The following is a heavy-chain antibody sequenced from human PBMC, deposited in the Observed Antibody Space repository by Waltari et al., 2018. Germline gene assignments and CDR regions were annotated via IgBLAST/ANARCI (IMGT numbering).Heavy chain of an antibody. V-gene: IGHV3-7*01. D-gene: IGHD7-27*01. J-gene: IGHJ4*02. CDR3: ARGSNSLGDY. Sequence: EVQLVESGGGLVEPGGSLRLSCAASGFTFRPYRMTWFRQAPGQGLEWVANIKQDGSEKYYVDSVKGRFTISRDNAKNSLYLQMNSLRAEDMAVYYCARGSNSLGDYWGQGTLVTVSS. CDR2: IKQDGSEK. CDR1: GFTFRPYR.